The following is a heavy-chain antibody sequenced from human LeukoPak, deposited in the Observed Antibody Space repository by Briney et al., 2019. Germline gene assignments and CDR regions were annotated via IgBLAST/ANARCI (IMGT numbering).Heavy chain of an antibody. V-gene: IGHV4-34*01. Sequence: PSETLSLTCAVYGGSFSGYYWSWIRQPPGKGLEWIGYIYHSGSTYYNPSLKSRVTISVDRSKNQFSLKLSSVTAADTAVYYCARDYYGSGSHPWGQGTLVTVSS. J-gene: IGHJ5*02. CDR1: GGSFSGYY. CDR2: IYHSGST. D-gene: IGHD3-10*01. CDR3: ARDYYGSGSHP.